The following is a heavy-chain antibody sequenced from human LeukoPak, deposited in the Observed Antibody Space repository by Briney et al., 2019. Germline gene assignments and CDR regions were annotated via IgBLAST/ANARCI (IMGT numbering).Heavy chain of an antibody. Sequence: SVKVSCKASGGTFKNYAISWVRQAPGQGREWMGGMIHMFGSTNYAQKFQGRITINADEDTRKDWMEMRRMSEEDTAACYCAISSSGYTYGYVSGWFDPWGQGTLVTVSS. CDR1: GGTFKNYA. CDR3: AISSSGYTYGYVSGWFDP. CDR2: MIHMFGST. J-gene: IGHJ5*02. V-gene: IGHV1-69*01. D-gene: IGHD5-18*01.